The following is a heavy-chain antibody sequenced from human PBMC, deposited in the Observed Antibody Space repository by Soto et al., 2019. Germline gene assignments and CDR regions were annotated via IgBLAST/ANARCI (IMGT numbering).Heavy chain of an antibody. CDR2: IYPGDSDT. D-gene: IGHD2-21*01. CDR3: ARGSGLKTLPRSYFDL. CDR1: GYRFSNFW. Sequence: EGQLEQSGAEVKKPGESLKISCKGSGYRFSNFWIAWVRQMPGKGLEWMGSIYPGDSDTRFSPSFQGQVTISSDRSINTASRQWNSLKASHAAFYYRARGSGLKTLPRSYFDLWGRGTRVTVSS. J-gene: IGHJ2*01. V-gene: IGHV5-51*01.